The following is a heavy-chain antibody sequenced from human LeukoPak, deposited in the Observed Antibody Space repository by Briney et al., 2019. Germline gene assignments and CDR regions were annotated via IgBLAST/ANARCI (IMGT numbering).Heavy chain of an antibody. Sequence: PGGSLRLSCAASGFTFSSYGMHWVRQAPGKGLEWVAVISYDGSKKYYADSVKGRFAISRDNSKNTLYLQMNSLRAEDTAVYYCANWNDGAFDIWGQGTMVTVSS. D-gene: IGHD1-1*01. CDR1: GFTFSSYG. V-gene: IGHV3-30*18. CDR2: ISYDGSKK. J-gene: IGHJ3*02. CDR3: ANWNDGAFDI.